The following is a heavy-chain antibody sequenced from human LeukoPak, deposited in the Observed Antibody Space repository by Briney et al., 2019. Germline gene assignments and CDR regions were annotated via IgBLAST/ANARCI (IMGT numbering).Heavy chain of an antibody. CDR1: GGSISSSNW. D-gene: IGHD3-3*01. Sequence: SGTLSLTCAVSGGSISSSNWWSWVRQPPGKGLEWIGYIYHSGSTYYNPSLKSRVTISVDRSKNQFSLKLSSVTAADTAVYYCARDTSGEGPFDPWGQGTLVTVSS. CDR3: ARDTSGEGPFDP. V-gene: IGHV4-4*02. J-gene: IGHJ5*02. CDR2: IYHSGST.